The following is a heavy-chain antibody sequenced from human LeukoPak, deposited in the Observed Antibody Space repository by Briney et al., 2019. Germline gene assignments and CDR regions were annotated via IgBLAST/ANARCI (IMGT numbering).Heavy chain of an antibody. D-gene: IGHD1-14*01. Sequence: GGSLRLSCAASGFTFSTFGMHWVRQAPGKGLEWVAVIWYDGSNNYYADSVKGRFTISRDNTKNTLYLQMNSLRAEDTAVYYCARAGPNPRTAGPRYWGQGTLVTVSS. J-gene: IGHJ4*02. CDR2: IWYDGSNN. V-gene: IGHV3-33*01. CDR3: ARAGPNPRTAGPRY. CDR1: GFTFSTFG.